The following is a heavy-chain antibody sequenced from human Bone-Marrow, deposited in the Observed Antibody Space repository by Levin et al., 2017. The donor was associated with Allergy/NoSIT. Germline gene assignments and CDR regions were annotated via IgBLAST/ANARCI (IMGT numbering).Heavy chain of an antibody. J-gene: IGHJ5*02. CDR1: GGTFSSYA. V-gene: IGHV1-69*13. CDR3: ARDYSDLGVNNWFDP. D-gene: IGHD2-15*01. CDR2: IIPIFGTA. Sequence: SVKVSCKASGGTFSSYAISWVRQAPGQGLEWMGGIIPIFGTANYAQKFQGRVTTTADESTSTAYMELSSLRSEDTAVYYCARDYSDLGVNNWFDPWGQGTLVTVSS.